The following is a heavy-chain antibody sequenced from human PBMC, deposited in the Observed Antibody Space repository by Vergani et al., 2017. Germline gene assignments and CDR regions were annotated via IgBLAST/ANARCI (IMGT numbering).Heavy chain of an antibody. CDR1: GYTFTGYY. CDR3: ARVRWDDSSGGPLDY. CDR2: INPNSGGT. V-gene: IGHV1-2*02. J-gene: IGHJ4*02. D-gene: IGHD3-22*01. Sequence: QVQLVQSGAEVKKPGASVTVSCKASGYTFTGYYMHWVRQAPGQGLEWMGWINPNSGGTNYAQKFQGRVTMTRDTSISTAYMELSRLRSDDTAVYYCARVRWDDSSGGPLDYWGQGTLVTVSS.